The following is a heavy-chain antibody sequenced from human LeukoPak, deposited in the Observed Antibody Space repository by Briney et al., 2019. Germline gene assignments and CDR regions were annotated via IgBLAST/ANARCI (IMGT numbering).Heavy chain of an antibody. CDR1: GFTFSSYA. J-gene: IGHJ4*02. Sequence: SGGSLRLSCAASGFTFSSYAMSWVRQAPGKGLEWVSAISGSGGNTYYADSVKGRFTISRDNSKNTLYLQMNSLRAEDTAVYYCAKDWSAIAAAGLFDYWGQGTLVTVSS. V-gene: IGHV3-23*01. CDR3: AKDWSAIAAAGLFDY. CDR2: ISGSGGNT. D-gene: IGHD6-13*01.